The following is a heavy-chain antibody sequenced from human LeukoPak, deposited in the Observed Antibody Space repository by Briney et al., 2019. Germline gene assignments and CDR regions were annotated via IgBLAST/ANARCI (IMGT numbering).Heavy chain of an antibody. Sequence: SETPSLTCAVSDYHISRGYYWGWIRQPPGKGLEWIGTIYYSGRTYYNPSLKSRDTISVDTSKNQFSLKLSSVPAADTAVYYCARRTMVRGVITSYSFDYWGQGTLVTVS. D-gene: IGHD3-10*01. CDR2: IYYSGRT. CDR1: DYHISRGYY. CDR3: ARRTMVRGVITSYSFDY. J-gene: IGHJ4*02. V-gene: IGHV4-38-2*01.